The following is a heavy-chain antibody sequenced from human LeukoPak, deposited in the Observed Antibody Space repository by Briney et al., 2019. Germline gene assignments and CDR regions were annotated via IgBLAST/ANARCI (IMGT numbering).Heavy chain of an antibody. CDR2: IYYSGST. J-gene: IGHJ2*01. V-gene: IGHV4-39*07. CDR3: ARRVLWYFDL. D-gene: IGHD3-10*01. CDR1: GGSISSSSYY. Sequence: PSETLSLTCTVSGGSISSSSYYWGWIRQPPGKGLEWIGSIYYSGSTYYNPSLKSRVTISVDTSKNQFSLKLSSVTAADTAVYYCARRVLWYFDLWSRGTLVTVSS.